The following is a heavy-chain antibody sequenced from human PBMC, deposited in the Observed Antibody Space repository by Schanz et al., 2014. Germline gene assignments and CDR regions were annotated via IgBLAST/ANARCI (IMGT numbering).Heavy chain of an antibody. Sequence: QVLLVQSGAEVKKPGASVKVSCKASGYRFIGYYVHWVRQAPGQGLEWMGRVSPYSGDTNYAQKFQGRVTMTSDPSITTVYMEVNSLTSDDTAVFYCARTASHDVWRGYIPHYAFDLWGQGTVVIVSS. V-gene: IGHV1-2*06. CDR3: ARTASHDVWRGYIPHYAFDL. CDR1: GYRFIGYY. J-gene: IGHJ3*01. D-gene: IGHD3-3*01. CDR2: VSPYSGDT.